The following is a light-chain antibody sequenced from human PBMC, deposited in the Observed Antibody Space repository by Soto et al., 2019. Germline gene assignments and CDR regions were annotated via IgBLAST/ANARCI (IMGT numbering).Light chain of an antibody. J-gene: IGLJ3*02. CDR3: QTWGTGIEV. CDR1: SGHSSYT. CDR2: LNSDGSH. Sequence: QLVLTQSPSASASLGASVKLTCTLSSGHSSYTIAWHQQQPEKGPRYLMTLNSDGSHSKGDGIPHRFSGSSSGAERYLSISSLQSEDEADYYCQTWGTGIEVFGGGTKVTVL. V-gene: IGLV4-69*01.